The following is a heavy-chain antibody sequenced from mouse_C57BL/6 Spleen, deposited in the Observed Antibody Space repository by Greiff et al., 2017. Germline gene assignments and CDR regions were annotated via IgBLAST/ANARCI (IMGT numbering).Heavy chain of an antibody. CDR1: GFTFSDYY. J-gene: IGHJ1*03. Sequence: EVMLVESEGGLVQPGSSMKLSCTASGFTFSDYYMAWVRQVPEKGLEWVANINYDGSSTNYLDSLKSRFIISRDNAKNILYLQMSSLKSEDTATYYCAREPYYGSSYWYFDVWGTGTTVTVSS. CDR2: INYDGSST. CDR3: AREPYYGSSYWYFDV. V-gene: IGHV5-16*01. D-gene: IGHD1-1*01.